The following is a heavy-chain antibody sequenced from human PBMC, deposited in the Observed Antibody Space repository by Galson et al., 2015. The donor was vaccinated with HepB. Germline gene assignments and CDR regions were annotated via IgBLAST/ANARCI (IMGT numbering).Heavy chain of an antibody. CDR1: GFTFSSYA. D-gene: IGHD3-3*01. V-gene: IGHV3-30-3*01. CDR3: ARESVLRFLEWCLDY. Sequence: SLRLSCAASGFTFSSYAMHWVRQAPGKGLEWVAVISYDGSNKYYADSVKGRFTISRDNSKNTLYLQMNSLRAEDTAVYYCARESVLRFLEWCLDYWGQGTLVTVSS. CDR2: ISYDGSNK. J-gene: IGHJ4*02.